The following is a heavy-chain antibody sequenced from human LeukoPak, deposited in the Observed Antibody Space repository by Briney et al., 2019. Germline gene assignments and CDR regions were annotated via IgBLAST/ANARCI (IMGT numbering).Heavy chain of an antibody. CDR2: IYHSGTT. CDR3: ARSSGTGTFSY. Sequence: SETLSLTCAVSGGSIISSSYNWGWIRQPPGKGLEWIGTIYHSGTTYYNPSLKSRVTISVDTSKNHFSLKMSSVTAADTAVYYCARSSGTGTFSYWGQGTLVTVSS. V-gene: IGHV4-39*02. J-gene: IGHJ4*02. CDR1: GGSIISSSYN. D-gene: IGHD6-25*01.